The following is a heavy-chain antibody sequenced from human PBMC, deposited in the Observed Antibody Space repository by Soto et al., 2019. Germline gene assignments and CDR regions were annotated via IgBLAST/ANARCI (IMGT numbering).Heavy chain of an antibody. Sequence: GGSLRLSCAASGFTFSSYAMHWVRQAPGKGLEWVAVISYDGSNKYYADSVKGRFTISRDNSKNTLYLQMNSLRAEDTAVYYCARDLRLRVIIAADGSFGYYGMDVWGQGTTVTVSS. V-gene: IGHV3-30-3*01. CDR3: ARDLRLRVIIAADGSFGYYGMDV. CDR1: GFTFSSYA. J-gene: IGHJ6*02. D-gene: IGHD6-13*01. CDR2: ISYDGSNK.